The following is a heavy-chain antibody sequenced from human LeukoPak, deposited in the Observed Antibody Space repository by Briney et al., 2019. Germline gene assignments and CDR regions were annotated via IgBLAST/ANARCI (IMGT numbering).Heavy chain of an antibody. CDR2: ISPYNGNT. V-gene: IGHV1-18*01. Sequence: ASVKVSCKASGGTFSSYAISWVRQAPGQGLEWMGWISPYNGNTNYAQKFQDRVTMTTDTSTTTAYMELRSLRSDDTAVYYCAKGGQQWLVYYFDYWGQGTLVTVAS. CDR1: GGTFSSYA. J-gene: IGHJ4*02. CDR3: AKGGQQWLVYYFDY. D-gene: IGHD6-19*01.